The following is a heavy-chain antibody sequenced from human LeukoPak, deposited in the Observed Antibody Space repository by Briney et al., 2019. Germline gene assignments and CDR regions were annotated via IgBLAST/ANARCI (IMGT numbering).Heavy chain of an antibody. CDR3: AKTKYSSGWYGGVDY. D-gene: IGHD6-19*01. J-gene: IGHJ4*02. Sequence: SETLSLTCAVYGGSFSGYYWSWIRQPPGKGLEWIGEINHSGSTNYNPSLKSRVTISVDTSKNQFSLKLSSVTAADTAVYYCAKTKYSSGWYGGVDYWGQGTLVTVSS. V-gene: IGHV4-34*01. CDR2: INHSGST. CDR1: GGSFSGYY.